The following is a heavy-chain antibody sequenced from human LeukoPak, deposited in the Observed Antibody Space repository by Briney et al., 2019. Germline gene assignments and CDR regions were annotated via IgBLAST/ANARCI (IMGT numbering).Heavy chain of an antibody. V-gene: IGHV4-30-2*01. CDR3: ATYSSSGYYYFDY. D-gene: IGHD6-13*01. J-gene: IGHJ4*02. Sequence: PSQTLSLTCAVSGGSISSGGYSWSWIRQPPGKGLEWIGYIYHSGSTYYNPSLKSRVTISVDRSKNQFSLKLSSVTAADTAVYYCATYSSSGYYYFDYWGQGTLVTVSS. CDR2: IYHSGST. CDR1: GGSISSGGYS.